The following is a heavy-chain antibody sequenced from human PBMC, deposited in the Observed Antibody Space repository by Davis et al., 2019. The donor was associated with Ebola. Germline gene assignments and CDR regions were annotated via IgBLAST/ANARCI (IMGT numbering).Heavy chain of an antibody. D-gene: IGHD2/OR15-2a*01. J-gene: IGHJ3*02. CDR3: VREDFYAFDI. CDR2: IKRDGSEK. Sequence: GESLKISCAASGFNFNNYWMSWVRQAPGKGLECVAHIKRDGSEKYYEDSVKGRFTISRDSAKNSLYLQMNSLRAEETAVYYCVREDFYAFDIWGQGTMVTVSS. V-gene: IGHV3-7*03. CDR1: GFNFNNYW.